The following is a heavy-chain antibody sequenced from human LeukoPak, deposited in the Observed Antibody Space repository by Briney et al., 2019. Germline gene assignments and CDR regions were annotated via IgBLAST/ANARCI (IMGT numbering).Heavy chain of an antibody. CDR1: GFTLVSYG. Sequence: GGSLTLSCTAVGFTLVSYGMQLVRQAPGKGLEWVAFIRYDGSIQYYAHSVKGRFTISRDNSNNTLYLQMNTLRRDDTAVYFCAKGYGESHFDSWGQGTLVTVSS. D-gene: IGHD5-18*01. CDR3: AKGYGESHFDS. V-gene: IGHV3-30*02. J-gene: IGHJ4*02. CDR2: IRYDGSIQ.